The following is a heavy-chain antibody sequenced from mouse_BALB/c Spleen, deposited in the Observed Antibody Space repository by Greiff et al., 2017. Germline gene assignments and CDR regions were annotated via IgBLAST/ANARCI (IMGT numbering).Heavy chain of an antibody. D-gene: IGHD1-2*01. J-gene: IGHJ2*01. CDR1: GFTFTDYY. Sequence: EVKVVESGGGLVQPGGSLRLSCATSGFTFTDYYMSWVRQPPGKALEWLGFIRNKANGYTTEYSASVKGRFTISRDNSQSILYLQMNTLRAEDSATYYCARELRLDYWGQGTTLTVSS. CDR2: IRNKANGYTT. CDR3: ARELRLDY. V-gene: IGHV7-3*02.